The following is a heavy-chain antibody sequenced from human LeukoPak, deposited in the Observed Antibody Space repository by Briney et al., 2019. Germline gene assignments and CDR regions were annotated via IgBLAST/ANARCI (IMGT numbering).Heavy chain of an antibody. V-gene: IGHV4-59*08. CDR3: ARQRYSTYWFDP. J-gene: IGHJ5*02. CDR1: GGSITSYY. CDR2: IYYSGST. Sequence: SETLSLTCSVSGGSITSYYWSWIRQPPGKGLEWIGYIYYSGSTNYNPSLKSRVTISADTSKNQFSLKMSSVTAADTAVYYCARQRYSTYWFDPWGQGTLVTVSS. D-gene: IGHD6-13*01.